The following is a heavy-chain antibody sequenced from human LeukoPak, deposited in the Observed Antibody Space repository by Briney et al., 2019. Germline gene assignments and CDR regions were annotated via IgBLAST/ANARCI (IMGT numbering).Heavy chain of an antibody. CDR1: RGTLSTYA. D-gene: IGHD1-14*01. J-gene: IGHJ4*02. CDR3: AKIGTPD. V-gene: IGHV1-69*04. Sequence: SPKVSCKDPRGTLSTYAISWVRQALERGLEWMGRIIPILNITNYAHKFQDRDTFTAYKTTNTAYMAVDNVTSDDTAVYYCAKIGTPDWGQGTLVTVSS. CDR2: IIPILNIT.